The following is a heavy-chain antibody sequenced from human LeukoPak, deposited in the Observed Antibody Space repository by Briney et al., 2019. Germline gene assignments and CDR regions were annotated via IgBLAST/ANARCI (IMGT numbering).Heavy chain of an antibody. Sequence: PGGSLRLSCAASGFTFSSYGMHWVRQAPGKGLEWVAVIWYDGSNKYYADSVKGRFTISRDNSKNTLYLQMNSLRAEDTAVYYCARGYTAMAQPHPDHWGQGTLVTVSS. J-gene: IGHJ5*02. CDR2: IWYDGSNK. V-gene: IGHV3-33*01. CDR3: ARGYTAMAQPHPDH. D-gene: IGHD5-18*01. CDR1: GFTFSSYG.